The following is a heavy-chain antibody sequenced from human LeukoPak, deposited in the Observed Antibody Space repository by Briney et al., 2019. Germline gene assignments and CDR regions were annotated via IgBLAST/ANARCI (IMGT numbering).Heavy chain of an antibody. CDR2: IYSGGST. Sequence: PGGSLRLSCAASGFTVSSNYMSWVRQAPGKGLEWVSVIYSGGSTYYADSVKGRFTISRDNSKNTLYLQMNSLRAEDTAVYYCARDYKRPRILFEFYYDSTGFDYWGQGTLVTVSS. CDR3: ARDYKRPRILFEFYYDSTGFDY. J-gene: IGHJ4*02. D-gene: IGHD3-22*01. V-gene: IGHV3-53*01. CDR1: GFTVSSNY.